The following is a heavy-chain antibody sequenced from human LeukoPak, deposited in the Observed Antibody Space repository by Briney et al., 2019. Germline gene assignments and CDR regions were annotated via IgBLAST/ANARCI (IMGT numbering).Heavy chain of an antibody. V-gene: IGHV1-24*01. D-gene: IGHD3-22*01. CDR3: ANLFSDSSGLFNDAFDI. CDR2: FDPEDGET. J-gene: IGHJ3*02. Sequence: ASVKVSCKVSGYTLTELSMHWVRQAPGKGLEWMGGFDPEDGETIYAQKFQGRVTMTEDTSTDTAYMELSSLRSEDTAVYYCANLFSDSSGLFNDAFDIWGQGTMVTVSS. CDR1: GYTLTELS.